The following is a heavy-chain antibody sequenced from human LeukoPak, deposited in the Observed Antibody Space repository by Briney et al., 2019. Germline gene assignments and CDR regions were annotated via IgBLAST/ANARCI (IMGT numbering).Heavy chain of an antibody. D-gene: IGHD1-26*01. CDR1: GGSFSGYY. V-gene: IGHV4-59*01. Sequence: SETLSLTCAVYGGSFSGYYWSWIRQPPGKGLEWIGYIYYSGSTNYNPSLKSRVTISVDTSKNQFSLKLSSVTAADTAVYYCARYSYSGSSYYFDYWGQGTLVTVSS. CDR2: IYYSGST. J-gene: IGHJ4*02. CDR3: ARYSYSGSSYYFDY.